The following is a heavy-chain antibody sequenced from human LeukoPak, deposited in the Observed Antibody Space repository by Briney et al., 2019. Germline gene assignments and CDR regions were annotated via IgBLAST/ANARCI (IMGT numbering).Heavy chain of an antibody. Sequence: PGGSLRLSCAASGFTFSSYAMSWVRQAPGKGLEWVAVIWYDGSNKYYADSVKGRFTISRDNSKNTLYLQMNSLRAEDTAVYYCARDSPLTYDILTGYGMDVWGQGTTVTVSS. CDR3: ARDSPLTYDILTGYGMDV. J-gene: IGHJ6*02. V-gene: IGHV3-33*08. CDR2: IWYDGSNK. CDR1: GFTFSSYA. D-gene: IGHD3-9*01.